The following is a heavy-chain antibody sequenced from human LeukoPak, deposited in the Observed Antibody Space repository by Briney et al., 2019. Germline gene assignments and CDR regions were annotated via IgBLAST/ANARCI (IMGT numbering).Heavy chain of an antibody. V-gene: IGHV1-18*01. Sequence: GASAKVSCKASVYNFRNYGIGWVRQAPRQGLEWMGWITSGNGNTNYAQKVQGRVTMTTDTTTSTAYMELRSLRSDDTAVYFCARDSARGYSYGYNAFDIWGQGTMVTVSS. CDR1: VYNFRNYG. CDR3: ARDSARGYSYGYNAFDI. CDR2: ITSGNGNT. J-gene: IGHJ3*02. D-gene: IGHD5-18*01.